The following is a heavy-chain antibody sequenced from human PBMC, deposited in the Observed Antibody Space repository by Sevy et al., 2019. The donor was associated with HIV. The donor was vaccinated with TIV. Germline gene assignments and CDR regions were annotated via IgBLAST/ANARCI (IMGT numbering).Heavy chain of an antibody. D-gene: IGHD3-10*01. J-gene: IGHJ4*02. V-gene: IGHV3-23*01. CDR3: ATLRSGVLMPPFYFDY. CDR2: ISGSGATT. CDR1: GFTFSSYA. Sequence: GGSLRLSCGVSGFTFSSYAMTWVRQPPGKGLEWVSIISGSGATTSYADSVKGRFTISRDNSKNALYLQMNSLRAEDTAVYYCATLRSGVLMPPFYFDYWGQGTLVTVSS.